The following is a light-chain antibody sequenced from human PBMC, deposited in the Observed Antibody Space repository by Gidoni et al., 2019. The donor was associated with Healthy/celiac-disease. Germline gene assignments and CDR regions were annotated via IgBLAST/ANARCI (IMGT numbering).Light chain of an antibody. J-gene: IGKJ2*01. V-gene: IGKV4-1*01. CDR1: QSVLYSSNNKNY. CDR3: QQYYSTPYT. CDR2: WES. Sequence: IVMTQPPASLAVSLGERATINCKSSQSVLYSSNNKNYLAWYQQKPGHPPTLLIYWESTRESGVPDRFSGSGSGADFTITISSLQAEDGAVYYCQQYYSTPYTFGQGTKLEIK.